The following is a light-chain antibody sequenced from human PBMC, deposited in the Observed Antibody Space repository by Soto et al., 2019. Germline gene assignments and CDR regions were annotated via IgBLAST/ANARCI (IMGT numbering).Light chain of an antibody. CDR1: SSDVGGYNF. CDR2: EVS. Sequence: QSALNQPPSASGSPGQSVTISCTGTSSDVGGYNFVSWYQQHPGKAPKLMIYEVSKRPSGVPDRFSGSKSGNTASLTVSGLQAEDEADYYCSSFAGINHFGVVFGGGTKLTVL. J-gene: IGLJ2*01. CDR3: SSFAGINHFGVV. V-gene: IGLV2-8*01.